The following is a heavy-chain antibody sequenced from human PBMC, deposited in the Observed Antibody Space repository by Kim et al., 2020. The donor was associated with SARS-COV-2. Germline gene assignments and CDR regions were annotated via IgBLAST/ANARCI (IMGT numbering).Heavy chain of an antibody. D-gene: IGHD6-13*01. J-gene: IGHJ4*02. CDR1: GYTFTSYA. Sequence: ASVKVSCKASGYTFTSYAMNWVRQAPGQGLEWMGWINTNTGNPTYAQGFTGRFVFSLDTSVSTAYLQISSLKAEDTAVYYCASFEEVGRYSSSWYNYWGQGTLVTVSS. V-gene: IGHV7-4-1*02. CDR2: INTNTGNP. CDR3: ASFEEVGRYSSSWYNY.